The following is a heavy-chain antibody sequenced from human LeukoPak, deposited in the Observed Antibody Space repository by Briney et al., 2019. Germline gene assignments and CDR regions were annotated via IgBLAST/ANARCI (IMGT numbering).Heavy chain of an antibody. D-gene: IGHD4-11*01. CDR1: GFTVSSNY. CDR2: IYSGGST. CDR3: AKDLIAAVTDGY. Sequence: PGGSLRLSCAASGFTVSSNYMSWVRQAPGKGLEWVSVIYSGGSTYYTDSVKGRFTISRDNSKNTLSLQMNSLRAEDTAVYYCAKDLIAAVTDGYWGQGTLVTVSS. J-gene: IGHJ4*02. V-gene: IGHV3-53*01.